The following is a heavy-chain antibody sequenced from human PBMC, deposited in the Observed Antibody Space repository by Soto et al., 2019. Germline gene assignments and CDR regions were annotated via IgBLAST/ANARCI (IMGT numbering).Heavy chain of an antibody. D-gene: IGHD3-10*01. CDR3: ARTAYYYGSGSYAYYYGMDV. Sequence: GASVKVSCKASGYTFTSYDINWVRQATGQGLEWMGWMNPNSGNTGYAQKFQGRVTMTRNTSISTAYMELSSLRSEDTAVYYCARTAYYYGSGSYAYYYGMDVWGQGTTVTVSS. CDR2: MNPNSGNT. V-gene: IGHV1-8*01. CDR1: GYTFTSYD. J-gene: IGHJ6*02.